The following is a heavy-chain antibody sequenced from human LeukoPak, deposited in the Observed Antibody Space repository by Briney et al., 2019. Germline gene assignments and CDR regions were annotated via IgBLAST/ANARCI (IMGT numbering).Heavy chain of an antibody. J-gene: IGHJ4*02. Sequence: SETLSLTCTVSGGSISSSYWSWIRQPPGKGLEWIGYIFYSGSTNYNPSLKSRVTISIDTSKNQFSLKLSSVAAADTAVYYCVRGAGEIPNFDYWGQGTLVTVSS. V-gene: IGHV4-59*01. CDR3: VRGAGEIPNFDY. CDR1: GGSISSSY. D-gene: IGHD3-10*01. CDR2: IFYSGST.